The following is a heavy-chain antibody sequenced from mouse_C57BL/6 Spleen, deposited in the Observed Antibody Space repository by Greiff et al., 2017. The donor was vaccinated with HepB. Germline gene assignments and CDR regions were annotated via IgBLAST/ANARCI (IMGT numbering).Heavy chain of an antibody. D-gene: IGHD2-4*01. CDR1: GFTFSDYY. J-gene: IGHJ3*01. V-gene: IGHV5-16*01. Sequence: LMESEGGLVQPGSSMKLSCTASGFTFSDYYMAWVRQVPEKGLEWVANINYDGSSTYYLDSLKSRFIISRDNAKNILYLQMSSLKSEDTATYYCARYDYDGPLAYWGQGTLVTVSA. CDR2: INYDGSST. CDR3: ARYDYDGPLAY.